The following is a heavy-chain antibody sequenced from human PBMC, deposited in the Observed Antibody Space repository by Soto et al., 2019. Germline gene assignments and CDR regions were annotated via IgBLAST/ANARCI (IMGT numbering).Heavy chain of an antibody. CDR2: IKQEGSEK. J-gene: IGHJ4*02. Sequence: EVQLVDSGGALVQPGGSLRLSCAASGFIFSNYWMTGVRRAPGKGLEWVANIKQEGSEKNYVDSVKGRFTISRDNAKNSVYLQMNSLRAEDTAMYYCVRDPPGANWGQGTLVTVSS. CDR1: GFIFSNYW. V-gene: IGHV3-7*04. CDR3: VRDPPGAN.